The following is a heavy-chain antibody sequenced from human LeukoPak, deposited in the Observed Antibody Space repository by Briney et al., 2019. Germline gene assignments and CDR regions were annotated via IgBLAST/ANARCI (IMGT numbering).Heavy chain of an antibody. V-gene: IGHV1-2*02. D-gene: IGHD5-18*01. CDR2: INPNSGGT. Sequence: ASVKVSCKASGYTFTGYYMHWVRQAPGQGLEWMGWINPNSGGTNYAQKFQGRVTMTRNTSISTAYMELSSLRSEDTAVYYCARGRYSYGYIYYYYYMDVWGKGATVTISS. J-gene: IGHJ6*03. CDR1: GYTFTGYY. CDR3: ARGRYSYGYIYYYYYMDV.